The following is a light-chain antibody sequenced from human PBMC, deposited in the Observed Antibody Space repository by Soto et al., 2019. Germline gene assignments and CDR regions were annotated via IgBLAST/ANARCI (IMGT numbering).Light chain of an antibody. J-gene: IGKJ1*01. CDR2: GAS. CDR3: QQYNNWPTWT. V-gene: IGKV3-15*01. CDR1: KSVSSN. Sequence: ERVMTQSPATLSVSPGERATLSCRASKSVSSNLAWYQQKPGQAPRLLIYGASTRATGIPARFSGSGSGTEFTLNISSSQSEDFAVYYCQQYNNWPTWTFGQGNKV.